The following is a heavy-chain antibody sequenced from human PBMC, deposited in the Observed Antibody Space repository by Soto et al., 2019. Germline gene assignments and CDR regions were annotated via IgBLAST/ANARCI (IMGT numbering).Heavy chain of an antibody. V-gene: IGHV4-34*01. D-gene: IGHD2-2*01. Sequence: SETLSLTCAVYGGSFSGYYWSWIRQPPGKGLEWIGEINHSGSTNYNPSLKSRVTMSVDTSKNQFSLKLSSVTAADTAVYYCARGNFQLLPRHYYYGMDVWGQGTTVTVSS. CDR3: ARGNFQLLPRHYYYGMDV. CDR2: INHSGST. CDR1: GGSFSGYY. J-gene: IGHJ6*02.